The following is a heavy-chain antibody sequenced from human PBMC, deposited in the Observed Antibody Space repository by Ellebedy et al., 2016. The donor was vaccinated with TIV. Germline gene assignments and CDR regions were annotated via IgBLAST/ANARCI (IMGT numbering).Heavy chain of an antibody. CDR3: ARGTSTSCVD. Sequence: GESLKIFCAASGITFSSSWMHWVRQAPGKGLVWVSHIHSDGSSTSYADSVKGRFTISRDNAKNTLYLQMNSLRAEDTAVYYCARGTSTSCVDWGQGTLVTVSS. D-gene: IGHD2-2*01. V-gene: IGHV3-74*01. J-gene: IGHJ4*02. CDR2: IHSDGSST. CDR1: GITFSSSW.